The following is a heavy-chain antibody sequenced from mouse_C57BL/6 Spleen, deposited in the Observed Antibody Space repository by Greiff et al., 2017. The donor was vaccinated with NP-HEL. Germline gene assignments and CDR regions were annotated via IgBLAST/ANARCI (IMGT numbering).Heavy chain of an antibody. CDR2: IDPENGDT. CDR3: TYYHWFAY. D-gene: IGHD2-1*01. CDR1: GFNIKDDY. J-gene: IGHJ3*01. Sequence: EVQLQQSGAELVRPGASVKLSCTASGFNIKDDYMHWVKQRPEQGLEWIGRIDPENGDTEYASKFQGTAPITADTSSNTAYLQLSSLTSEDTAVYYCTYYHWFAYWGQGTLVTVAA. V-gene: IGHV14-4*01.